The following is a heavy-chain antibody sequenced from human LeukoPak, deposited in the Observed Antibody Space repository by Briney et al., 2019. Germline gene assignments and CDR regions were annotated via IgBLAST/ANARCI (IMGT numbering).Heavy chain of an antibody. D-gene: IGHD1-26*01. CDR2: ISYDGGNK. CDR1: GFTFSTYG. J-gene: IGHJ4*02. Sequence: GGSLRLSCAASGFTFSTYGMHWVRQAPGKGLEWVAVISYDGGNKYYSDSVKGRFTISRDNSKNTLYLQMNSLRAEDTAVYFCAKSQDGGRLFHFDYWGQGTLVTVSS. V-gene: IGHV3-30*18. CDR3: AKSQDGGRLFHFDY.